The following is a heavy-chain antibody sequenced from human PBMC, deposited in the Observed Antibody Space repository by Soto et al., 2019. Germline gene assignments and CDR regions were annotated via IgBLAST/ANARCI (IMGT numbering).Heavy chain of an antibody. V-gene: IGHV2-5*02. J-gene: IGHJ5*01. CDR1: GFSLSTTGVG. CDR3: AQRPSDYRLGREGANYFDT. D-gene: IGHD3-16*02. CDR2: IYWDDDK. Sequence: QITLKESGPTLVRPTQTLTLTCTFSGFSLSTTGVGVGWIRQPPGKALEWLALIYWDDDKRYSPSLKSRLTTTKGTSKKEVILTQTNQDPGDKTTYYRAQRPSDYRLGREGANYFDTWGQGTLITVST.